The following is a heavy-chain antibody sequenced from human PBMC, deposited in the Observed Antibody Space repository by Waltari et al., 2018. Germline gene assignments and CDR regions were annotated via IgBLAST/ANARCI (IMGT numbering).Heavy chain of an antibody. V-gene: IGHV3-21*01. D-gene: IGHD6-13*01. CDR1: GLTFSSYS. CDR3: ARDPSIAADDYYYYYMDV. CDR2: ISSSSSYI. J-gene: IGHJ6*03. Sequence: EVQLVESGGGLVKPGGSLRLSCAASGLTFSSYSMNWVRQAPGKGLEWVSSISSSSSYIYYADSVKGRFTISRDNAKNSLYLQMNSLRAEDTAVYYCARDPSIAADDYYYYYMDVWGKGTTVTVSS.